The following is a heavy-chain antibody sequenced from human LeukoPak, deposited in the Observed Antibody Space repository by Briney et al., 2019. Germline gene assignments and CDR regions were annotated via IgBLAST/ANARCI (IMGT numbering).Heavy chain of an antibody. CDR3: ARVAVTAPRH. Sequence: GGSLRLSCVASGFTFSSYSMNWVRQAPGKGLEWVSYISSDSTTIYYADSVKGRFTISRDDAKNSLYLQMSSLRVDDTAVYYCARVAVTAPRHWGQGTLVTVSS. D-gene: IGHD6-19*01. J-gene: IGHJ1*01. CDR1: GFTFSSYS. V-gene: IGHV3-48*04. CDR2: ISSDSTTI.